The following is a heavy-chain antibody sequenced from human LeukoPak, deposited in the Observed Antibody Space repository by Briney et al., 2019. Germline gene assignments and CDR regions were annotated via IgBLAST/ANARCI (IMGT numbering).Heavy chain of an antibody. Sequence: GGSLRLSCAASGFTVSSNYMSWVRQAPGKGLEWVSVIYSGGSTYYADSVKGRFTISRDNSKNTLYLQMNSLRAEDTAVYYCARDLGGSLNYYYYGMDVGGQGTTVTVSS. CDR3: ARDLGGSLNYYYYGMDV. V-gene: IGHV3-66*01. CDR1: GFTVSSNY. D-gene: IGHD6-19*01. CDR2: IYSGGST. J-gene: IGHJ6*02.